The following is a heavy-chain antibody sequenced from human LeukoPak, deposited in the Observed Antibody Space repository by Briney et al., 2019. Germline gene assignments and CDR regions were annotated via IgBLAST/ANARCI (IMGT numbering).Heavy chain of an antibody. CDR2: IFYSGHT. Sequence: SETLSLTCAVSGGSITSHSWSWIRQPPGKGLEWIGYIFYSGHTNYNPSLRSRVSISVDTSKTQFSLRLSSVTAADTAVYYCARDTDRRSSPGSWFDPWGQGTLVTVSS. CDR1: GGSITSHS. D-gene: IGHD2-15*01. J-gene: IGHJ5*02. CDR3: ARDTDRRSSPGSWFDP. V-gene: IGHV4-59*11.